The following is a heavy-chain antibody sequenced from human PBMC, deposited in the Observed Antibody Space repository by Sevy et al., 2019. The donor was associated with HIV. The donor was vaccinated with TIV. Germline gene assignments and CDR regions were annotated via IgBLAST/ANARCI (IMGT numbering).Heavy chain of an antibody. V-gene: IGHV3-23*01. Sequence: GGSLRLSCAASGFAFCEYSMSWIRQAPGKGLEWVATLSCGCGKINYADSVKGRFTISRDNSKNSFYLQMDNLRVEDAALYYCAGEGCSRPKDYWGQGTTVTVSS. D-gene: IGHD2-8*01. CDR1: GFAFCEYS. J-gene: IGHJ4*02. CDR3: AGEGCSRPKDY. CDR2: LSCGCGKI.